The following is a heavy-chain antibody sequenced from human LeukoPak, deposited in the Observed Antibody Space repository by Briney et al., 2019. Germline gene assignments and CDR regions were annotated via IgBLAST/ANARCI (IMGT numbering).Heavy chain of an antibody. CDR1: GFTFSSYA. CDR3: ARDGKLWSGLDY. Sequence: GESLRLSCAASGFTFSSYAMHWVRQAPGKGLEWVAVISYDGSNKYYADSVKGRFTISRDNSKNTLYLQMNSLRAEDTAVYYCARDGKLWSGLDYWGQGTLVTVSS. D-gene: IGHD5-18*01. V-gene: IGHV3-30-3*01. J-gene: IGHJ4*02. CDR2: ISYDGSNK.